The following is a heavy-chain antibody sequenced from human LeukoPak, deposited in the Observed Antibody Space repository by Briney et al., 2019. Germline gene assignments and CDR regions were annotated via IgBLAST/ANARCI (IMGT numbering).Heavy chain of an antibody. Sequence: KPSETLSLTCTVSGGSISSYYWSWIRQPAGKGLEWIGRIYTSGSTNYNPSLKSRVTMSVDTSKNQFSLKLSSVTAADTAVYYCAREEIVVVPAAQFFYYYTDVWGKGTTVTVSS. CDR1: GGSISSYY. CDR3: AREEIVVVPAAQFFYYYTDV. J-gene: IGHJ6*03. D-gene: IGHD2-2*01. V-gene: IGHV4-4*07. CDR2: IYTSGST.